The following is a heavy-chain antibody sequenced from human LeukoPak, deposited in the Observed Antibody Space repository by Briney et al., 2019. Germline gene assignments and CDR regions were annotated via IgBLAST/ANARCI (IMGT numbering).Heavy chain of an antibody. Sequence: SSETLSLTCAVYGGSFSGYYWSWIRQPPGKGLEWIGEINDSGSTSCSPPLKSRVSISVDTSKNQFSLKLSSVTAADTAVYYCARVIDYDISGYYLGYWGQGTRVTVSS. CDR2: INDSGST. CDR1: GGSFSGYY. J-gene: IGHJ4*02. CDR3: ARVIDYDISGYYLGY. V-gene: IGHV4-34*01. D-gene: IGHD3-22*01.